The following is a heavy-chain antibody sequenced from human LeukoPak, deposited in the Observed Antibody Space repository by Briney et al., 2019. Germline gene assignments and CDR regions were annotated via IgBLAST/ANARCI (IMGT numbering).Heavy chain of an antibody. Sequence: SETLSLTCTVSGDSISSYYWSWIRQPAGKGLEWIGLIYTSGSTNYNPSLKSRVTMSVDTSKNQFSLKLSSVTAADTAVYYCARRLAGYSFLNWFDPWGQGTLVTVSS. CDR1: GDSISSYY. J-gene: IGHJ5*02. CDR3: ARRLAGYSFLNWFDP. D-gene: IGHD5-18*01. CDR2: IYTSGST. V-gene: IGHV4-4*07.